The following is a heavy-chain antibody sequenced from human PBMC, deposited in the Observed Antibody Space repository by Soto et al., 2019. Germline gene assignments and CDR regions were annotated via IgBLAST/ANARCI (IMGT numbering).Heavy chain of an antibody. CDR3: ARAVDYYDSSGYYTHEYFQH. CDR1: GYTFTTYG. Sequence: QVQLVQSGGEVKKPGASVKVSCKASGYTFTTYGITWVRQGPGQGLEWMGWISAYNGNTNYAQKVQGRVTMTTDTSMSTAYMELRSLRSDDTAVYYCARAVDYYDSSGYYTHEYFQHWGQGTLVTVSS. V-gene: IGHV1-18*01. D-gene: IGHD3-22*01. CDR2: ISAYNGNT. J-gene: IGHJ1*01.